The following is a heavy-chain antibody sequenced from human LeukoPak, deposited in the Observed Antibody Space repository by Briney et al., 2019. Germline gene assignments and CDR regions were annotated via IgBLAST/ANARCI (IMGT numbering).Heavy chain of an antibody. CDR2: INAGNGNT. V-gene: IGHV1-3*01. CDR3: ARGGGSSSSVFDY. CDR1: GYTFTSYG. D-gene: IGHD6-6*01. J-gene: IGHJ4*02. Sequence: ASVKVSCKASGYTFTSYGISWVRQAPGQRLEWMGWINAGNGNTKYSQKFQGRVTITRDTSASTAYMELSGLRSEDTAVFYCARGGGSSSSVFDYWGQGTLVTVSS.